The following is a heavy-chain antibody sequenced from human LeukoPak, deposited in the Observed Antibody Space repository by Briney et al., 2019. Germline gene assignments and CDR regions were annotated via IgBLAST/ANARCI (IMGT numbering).Heavy chain of an antibody. CDR1: GFTFSDYY. D-gene: IGHD3-10*01. Sequence: GESLRLSCAASGFTFSDYYMNWIRQAPGKGLEWVSYISTSGSTKYYADSVKGRFTMSRDNAKNSLYLQMNSLRAEDTAVYYCARNMVRGVIFPLGYWGQGILVTVSS. CDR3: ARNMVRGVIFPLGY. CDR2: ISTSGSTK. J-gene: IGHJ4*02. V-gene: IGHV3-11*01.